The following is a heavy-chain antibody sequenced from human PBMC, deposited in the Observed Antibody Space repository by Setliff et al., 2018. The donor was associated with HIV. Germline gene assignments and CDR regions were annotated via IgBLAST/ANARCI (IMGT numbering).Heavy chain of an antibody. J-gene: IGHJ5*02. CDR3: ARLHSYYDSGSHCNEVEKGNWFAP. V-gene: IGHV1-46*01. CDR1: GYTFTSYF. CDR2: IDPSGGRK. Sequence: ASVKVSCKASGYTFTSYFVHWVRQAPGQGLEWMGTIDPSGGRKTYAQKFQVRVAMTRDTSTSTVYMELSSLRSDDTAVYYCARLHSYYDSGSHCNEVEKGNWFAPWGQGTLVTVSS. D-gene: IGHD3-10*01.